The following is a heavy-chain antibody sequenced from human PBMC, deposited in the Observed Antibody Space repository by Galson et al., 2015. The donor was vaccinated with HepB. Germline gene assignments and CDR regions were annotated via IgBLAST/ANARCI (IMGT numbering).Heavy chain of an antibody. Sequence: SLRLSCAASGFTVSSKYMSWVRQVPGKGLEWVSVIYSSGGTYYADSVKGRFTISRDNSKNTLYLQMNSLRAEDTAVYYCAKGDGYNSGWVDYWGQGTLVTVSS. J-gene: IGHJ4*02. D-gene: IGHD5-24*01. CDR1: GFTVSSKY. CDR2: IYSSGGT. CDR3: AKGDGYNSGWVDY. V-gene: IGHV3-53*01.